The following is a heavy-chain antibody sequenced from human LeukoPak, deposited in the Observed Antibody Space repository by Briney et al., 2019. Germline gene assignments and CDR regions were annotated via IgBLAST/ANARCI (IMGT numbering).Heavy chain of an antibody. Sequence: ASVKVSCKASGYTFTGYYMHWVRQAPGQGLEWMGWINPNSGGTNYAQKFQGRVTMTRDTSISTAYMELSRLRSDDTAVYYCARFREWELRANFDYWGQGTLVTVSS. V-gene: IGHV1-2*02. D-gene: IGHD1-26*01. CDR1: GYTFTGYY. CDR3: ARFREWELRANFDY. J-gene: IGHJ4*02. CDR2: INPNSGGT.